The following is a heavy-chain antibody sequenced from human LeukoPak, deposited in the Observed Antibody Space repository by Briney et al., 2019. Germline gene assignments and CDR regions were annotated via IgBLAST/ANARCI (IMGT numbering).Heavy chain of an antibody. CDR1: GFTFSSYA. Sequence: PGGSLRLSCAASGFTFSSYAMHWVRQAPGKGLEWVAVISYDGSNKDYADSVKGRFTISRDNVRNSLYLQMNSLRAEDTAMYYCARDAGNSGYGCDLWGQGTLVTVSS. CDR2: ISYDGSNK. J-gene: IGHJ5*02. D-gene: IGHD5-12*01. CDR3: ARDAGNSGYGCDL. V-gene: IGHV3-30*04.